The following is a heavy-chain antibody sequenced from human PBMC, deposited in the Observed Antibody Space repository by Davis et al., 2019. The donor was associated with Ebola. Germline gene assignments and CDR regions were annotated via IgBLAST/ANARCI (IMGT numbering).Heavy chain of an antibody. CDR2: ITGGGART. V-gene: IGHV3-23*01. CDR1: GFTFSSYA. CDR3: ARGGYYDSSGYSHAAFDI. D-gene: IGHD3-22*01. J-gene: IGHJ3*02. Sequence: GESLKISCKDSGFTFSSYAMSWVRQAPGKGLEWVSEITGGGARTYYADSLKGRFTISRDNAKNSLYLQMNSLRPEETAVYHCARGGYYDSSGYSHAAFDIWGQGTMVTVSS.